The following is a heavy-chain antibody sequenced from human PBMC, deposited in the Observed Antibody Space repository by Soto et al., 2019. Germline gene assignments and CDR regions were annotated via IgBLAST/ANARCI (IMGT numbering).Heavy chain of an antibody. CDR2: IYYSGST. V-gene: IGHV4-31*03. Sequence: QVQLQESGPGLVKPSQTLSLTCTVSGGSISSGGYYWSWIRQHPGKGLEWIGYIYYSGSTYYNPSLNSRVTISVDTSKNQFSLKLSSVTAADTAVYYCARFSTASYSSSWYSGYWGQGTLVTVSS. D-gene: IGHD6-13*01. J-gene: IGHJ4*02. CDR3: ARFSTASYSSSWYSGY. CDR1: GGSISSGGYY.